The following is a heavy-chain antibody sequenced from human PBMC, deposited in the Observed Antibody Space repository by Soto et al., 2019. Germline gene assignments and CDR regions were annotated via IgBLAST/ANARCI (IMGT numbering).Heavy chain of an antibody. CDR1: GVTFSSYA. CDR3: AREAAYYDFWSGYYQFDY. CDR2: IIPIFGTA. D-gene: IGHD3-3*01. J-gene: IGHJ4*02. V-gene: IGHV1-69*13. Sequence: ASVKVSCKASGVTFSSYAISWVRQAPGQGLEWMGGIIPIFGTANYAQKFQGRVTITADESTSTAYMELSSLRSEDTAVYYCAREAAYYDFWSGYYQFDYWGQGTLVTVSS.